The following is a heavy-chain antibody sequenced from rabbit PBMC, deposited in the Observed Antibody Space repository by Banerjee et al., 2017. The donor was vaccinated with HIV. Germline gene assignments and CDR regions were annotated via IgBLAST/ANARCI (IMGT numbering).Heavy chain of an antibody. CDR1: GFSFSSSYH. CDR2: IYISSDST. V-gene: IGHV1S40*01. Sequence: QSLEESGGDLVKPGASLTLTCSASGFSFSSSYHMCWVRQAPGKGLEWIGCIYISSDSTYFASWAKGRFTISKTSSTTVTLQMTSLTAADTATYFCARGTGGAGDGLNLWGPGTLVTVS. CDR3: ARGTGGAGDGLNL. D-gene: IGHD4-2*01. J-gene: IGHJ4*01.